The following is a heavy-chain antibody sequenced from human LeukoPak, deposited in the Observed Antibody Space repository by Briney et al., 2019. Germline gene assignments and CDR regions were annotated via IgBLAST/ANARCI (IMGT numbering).Heavy chain of an antibody. J-gene: IGHJ4*02. V-gene: IGHV4-34*01. CDR3: ASKSYFDY. CDR1: GGSFSGYY. CDR2: INHSGST. Sequence: PSETLSLTCAVYGGSFSGYYWSWIRQPPGKGLEWIGEINHSGSTNYNPSLKSRVTISVDTSKNQFSLKLSSVTAADTVVYYCASKSYFDYWGQGTLVTVSS.